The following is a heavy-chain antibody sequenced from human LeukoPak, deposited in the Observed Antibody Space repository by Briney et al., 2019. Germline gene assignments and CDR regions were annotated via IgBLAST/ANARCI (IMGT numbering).Heavy chain of an antibody. CDR3: ASTTGTTQSDAFDI. Sequence: ASVKVSCKASGYTFTGYYMHWVRQAPGQGLEWMGWINPNSGGTNYAQKFQGRVTMTRDTSISTAYMELSRLRSDDTAVYYCASTTGTTQSDAFDIWGQGTMVTVPS. CDR2: INPNSGGT. D-gene: IGHD1-1*01. V-gene: IGHV1-2*02. CDR1: GYTFTGYY. J-gene: IGHJ3*02.